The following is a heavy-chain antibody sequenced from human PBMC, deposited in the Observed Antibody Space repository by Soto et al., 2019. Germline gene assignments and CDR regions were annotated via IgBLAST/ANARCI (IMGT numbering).Heavy chain of an antibody. Sequence: PVGSLRLSCATSGFTFSSNGMSWFRQAPVNGLDWVSGISGSGRNTYYADSVKGRFTISRDNSKNTLFLKRNSLRADGTAVDYCAKNGLSSSPSQIDPGGKATLVPVPS. CDR3: AKNGLSSSPSQIDP. D-gene: IGHD6-6*01. CDR1: GFTFSSNG. CDR2: ISGSGRNT. V-gene: IGHV3-23*01. J-gene: IGHJ5*02.